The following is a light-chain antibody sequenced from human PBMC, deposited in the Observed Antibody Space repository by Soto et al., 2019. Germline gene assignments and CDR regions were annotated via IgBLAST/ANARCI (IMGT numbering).Light chain of an antibody. CDR3: SSFTTTTTLVV. J-gene: IGLJ2*01. Sequence: QSALAQPASVSESPGQSITISCTGTSSDVGSYNYVSWYQQHPGKAPKLIIYEVSYRPSGVSNRFSGSKSGNTASLTITGLQAEDEADYYCSSFTTTTTLVVFGGGTQLTVL. V-gene: IGLV2-14*01. CDR1: SSDVGSYNY. CDR2: EVS.